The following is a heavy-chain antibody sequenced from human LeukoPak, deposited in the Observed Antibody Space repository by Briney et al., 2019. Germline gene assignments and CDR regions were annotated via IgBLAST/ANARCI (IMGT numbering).Heavy chain of an antibody. J-gene: IGHJ3*02. V-gene: IGHV4-59*01. Sequence: SETLSLTCTVSGGSISSYYWSWIRQPPGKGLEWIGYIYYSGSTNYNPSLKSRVTISVDTSKNQFSLKLSSVTAADTAVYYCARLYQIAAAGTGDDAFDIWGQGTMVTVSS. CDR1: GGSISSYY. CDR3: ARLYQIAAAGTGDDAFDI. CDR2: IYYSGST. D-gene: IGHD6-13*01.